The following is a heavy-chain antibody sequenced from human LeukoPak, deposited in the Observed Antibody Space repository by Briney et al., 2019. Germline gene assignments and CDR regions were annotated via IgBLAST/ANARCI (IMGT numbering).Heavy chain of an antibody. D-gene: IGHD3-22*01. V-gene: IGHV3-7*01. CDR3: ARGMRETPRFYYYYDSSGYLDY. CDR2: IKQDGSEK. CDR1: GFTFSSYW. Sequence: GGSLRPSCAASGFTFSSYWMSWVRQAPGKGLEWVANIKQDGSEKYYVDSVKGRFTISRDNAKNSPYLQMNSLRAEDTAVYYCARGMRETPRFYYYYDSSGYLDYWVQGTLVTVSS. J-gene: IGHJ4*02.